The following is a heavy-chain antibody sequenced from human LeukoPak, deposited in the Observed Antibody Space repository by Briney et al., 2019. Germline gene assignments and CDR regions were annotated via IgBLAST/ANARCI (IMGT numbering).Heavy chain of an antibody. V-gene: IGHV3-21*01. CDR3: ARDEAGRTINFDY. J-gene: IGHJ4*02. Sequence: GGSLRLSCAASGFTFSSYSMNWVRQAPGMGLEWASSISSSSSYIYYADSVKGRFTISRDNAKNSLYLQMNSLRAEDTAVYYCARDEAGRTINFDYWGQGTLVTVSS. CDR1: GFTFSSYS. CDR2: ISSSSSYI. D-gene: IGHD3-10*01.